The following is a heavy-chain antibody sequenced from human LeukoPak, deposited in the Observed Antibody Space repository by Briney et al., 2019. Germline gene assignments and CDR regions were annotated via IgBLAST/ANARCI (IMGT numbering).Heavy chain of an antibody. CDR1: GYTFTSYG. J-gene: IGHJ4*02. CDR3: ARDYDYVWGSYRSRASPY. V-gene: IGHV1-18*01. CDR2: ISAYNGNT. D-gene: IGHD3-16*02. Sequence: ASVKVSCKASGYTFTSYGISWVRQAPGQGLEWMGWISAYNGNTNYAQKLQGRVTMTTDTSTSTAYMELRSLRSDDTAVYYCARDYDYVWGSYRSRASPYWGQGTLVTVSS.